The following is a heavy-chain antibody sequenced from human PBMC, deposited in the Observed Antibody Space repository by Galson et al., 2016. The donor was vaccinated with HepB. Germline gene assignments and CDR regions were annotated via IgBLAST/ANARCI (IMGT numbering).Heavy chain of an antibody. CDR2: TYYRSKWFN. D-gene: IGHD3-3*01. CDR3: ARSSTTNVGFLEWFSKQNCFGP. J-gene: IGHJ5*02. V-gene: IGHV6-1*01. CDR1: GDSVSSNSAA. Sequence: CAISGDSVSSNSAAWNWIRQSPSRGLEWLGRTYYRSKWFNDYAVSVQSRITVTPDASKNQFSLHLNSVTPEDTAVYYCARSSTTNVGFLEWFSKQNCFGPWGQGTLVTVSS.